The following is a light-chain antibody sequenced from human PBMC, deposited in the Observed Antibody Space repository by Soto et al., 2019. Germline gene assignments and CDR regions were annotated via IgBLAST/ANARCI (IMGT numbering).Light chain of an antibody. CDR1: KAISAV. J-gene: IGKJ5*01. CDR2: DAS. Sequence: DIQVTQSPSALSSSLGDRVTIXCQASKAISAVLSGYQQQGGKAPKVVIYDASKLQQGGPSRFSGRGSVKDFTCTISSLQPDDSGTYYGQQFYDLPITFGQGTRLEI. V-gene: IGKV1-33*01. CDR3: QQFYDLPIT.